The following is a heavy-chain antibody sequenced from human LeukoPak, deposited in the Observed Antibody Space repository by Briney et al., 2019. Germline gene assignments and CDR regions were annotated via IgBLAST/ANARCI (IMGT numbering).Heavy chain of an antibody. CDR1: GYTFTSHG. D-gene: IGHD3-3*01. CDR2: ISAYIGNT. Sequence: GASVKVSCKASGYTFTSHGISWVRQAPGQGLEWMGWISAYIGNTHYARKLQGRVTITTDTSTSTAYMELSSLRSEDTAVYYCARGPPQYYDFWSGPSPSAFDIWGQGTMVTVSS. CDR3: ARGPPQYYDFWSGPSPSAFDI. J-gene: IGHJ3*02. V-gene: IGHV1-18*01.